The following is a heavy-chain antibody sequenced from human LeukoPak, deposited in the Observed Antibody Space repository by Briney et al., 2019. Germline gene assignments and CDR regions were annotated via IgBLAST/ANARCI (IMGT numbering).Heavy chain of an antibody. Sequence: GASVKVSCKASGYTFTGYYMHWVRQAPGQGLEWMGWINPNSGGTNHAQKFQGRVTMTRDTSISTAYMELSRLRSDDTAVYYCARDHYDFWSGYSFDYWGQGTLVTVSS. CDR3: ARDHYDFWSGYSFDY. J-gene: IGHJ4*02. CDR1: GYTFTGYY. V-gene: IGHV1-2*02. CDR2: INPNSGGT. D-gene: IGHD3-3*01.